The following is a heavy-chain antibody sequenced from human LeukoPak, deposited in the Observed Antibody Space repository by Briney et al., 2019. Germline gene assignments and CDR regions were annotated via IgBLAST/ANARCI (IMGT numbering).Heavy chain of an antibody. V-gene: IGHV3-53*01. CDR2: IYSGGST. D-gene: IGHD3-10*01. CDR3: ASTYYYGSGNTGAFDI. CDR1: GFTVSSNY. Sequence: PGGSLRLSCAASGFTVSSNYMSWVRQAPGKGLEWVSVIYSGGSTYYADSVKGRFTISRDNSKNTLYLQMNSLRAEDTAVYYCASTYYYGSGNTGAFDIWGQGTMVTVSS. J-gene: IGHJ3*02.